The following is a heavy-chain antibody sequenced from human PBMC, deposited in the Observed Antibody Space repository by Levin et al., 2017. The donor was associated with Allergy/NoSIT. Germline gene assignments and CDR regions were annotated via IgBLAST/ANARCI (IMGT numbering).Heavy chain of an antibody. CDR3: ARDEVGATPESHY. J-gene: IGHJ4*02. CDR2: IYSGGST. V-gene: IGHV3-53*01. CDR1: GFTVSSNY. Sequence: SCEASGFTVSSNYMSWVRQAPGKGLEWVSVIYSGGSTYYADSVKGRFTISRDNSKNTLYLQMNSLRAEDTAVYYCARDEVGATPESHYWGQGTLVTVSS. D-gene: IGHD1-26*01.